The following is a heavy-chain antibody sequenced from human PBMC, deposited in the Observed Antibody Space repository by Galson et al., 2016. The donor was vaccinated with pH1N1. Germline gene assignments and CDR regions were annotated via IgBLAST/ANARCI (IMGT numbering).Heavy chain of an antibody. CDR3: ARLELVVGEFQYYGMDV. D-gene: IGHD2-2*01. CDR2: IYYSGST. J-gene: IGHJ6*02. CDR1: SGSLSSYY. V-gene: IGHV4-59*01. Sequence: ETLSLTCTVSSGSLSSYYWSWIRQPPGKGLEWIGYIYYSGSTKYDPSLKSRVTMSVDTSKSQFSLKLRSVTAADTAVYYCARLELVVGEFQYYGMDVWSQGTTVTVSS.